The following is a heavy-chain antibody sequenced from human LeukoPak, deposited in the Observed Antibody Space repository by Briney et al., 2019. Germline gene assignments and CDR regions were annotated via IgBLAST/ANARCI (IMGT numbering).Heavy chain of an antibody. CDR3: AKIGVATTPVF. V-gene: IGHV3-48*03. D-gene: IGHD5-24*01. CDR1: SFTFSSYE. J-gene: IGHJ4*02. Sequence: QPGGSLRLSCAASSFTFSSYEMSWVRQAPGKGLERVSYISGSGNTVYYADSVKGRFTISRDNSKNTLFLQMNSLRLEDTAIYYCAKIGVATTPVFWGQGTLVTISS. CDR2: ISGSGNTV.